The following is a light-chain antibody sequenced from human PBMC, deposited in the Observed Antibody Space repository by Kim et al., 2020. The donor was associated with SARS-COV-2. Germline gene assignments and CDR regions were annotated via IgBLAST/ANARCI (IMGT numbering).Light chain of an antibody. CDR1: QYLATW. J-gene: IGKJ2*01. Sequence: GDTVSITCRASQYLATWVAWYQQKPGMAPKVLMYDASKLKSGVPSRFSGSGSGTEFTLTITSLQPDDFATYYCQQYKSDPYTIGQGTKLE. V-gene: IGKV1-5*01. CDR3: QQYKSDPYT. CDR2: DAS.